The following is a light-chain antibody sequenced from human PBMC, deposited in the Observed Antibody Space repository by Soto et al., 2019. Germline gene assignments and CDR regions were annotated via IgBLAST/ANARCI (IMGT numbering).Light chain of an antibody. CDR2: SNN. CDR3: AAWDDSLKGRV. V-gene: IGLV1-44*01. Sequence: QTVVTQPPSASGTPGQRVTISCSGSSSNIGSNPVNWYQQLPGTAPKLLISSNNQRPSGVPDRFSVSKSGTSASLAISGLQSEDEADYYCAAWDDSLKGRVFGAGTKLTVL. CDR1: SSNIGSNP. J-gene: IGLJ1*01.